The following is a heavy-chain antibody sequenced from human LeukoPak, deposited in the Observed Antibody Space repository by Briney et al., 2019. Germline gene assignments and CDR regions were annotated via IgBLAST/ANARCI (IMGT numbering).Heavy chain of an antibody. CDR3: ARPGRGYSGYGY. J-gene: IGHJ4*02. D-gene: IGHD5-12*01. V-gene: IGHV1-69*13. CDR2: IIPIFGTA. Sequence: SVKVSCKASGGTFSSYAISWVRQAPGQGLEWMGGIIPIFGTANCAQKFQGRVTITADESTSTAYMELSSLRSEDTAVYYCARPGRGYSGYGYWGQGTLVTVSS. CDR1: GGTFSSYA.